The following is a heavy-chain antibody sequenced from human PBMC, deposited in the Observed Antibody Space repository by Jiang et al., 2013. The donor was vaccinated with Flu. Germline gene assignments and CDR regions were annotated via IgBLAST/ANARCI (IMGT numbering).Heavy chain of an antibody. Sequence: LGQGTLSGWEVINPSGGSXSYAQKFQGRVTMTRDTSTSTVYMELSSLRSEDTAVYYCARVGGVIVDYWGQGTLVTVSS. D-gene: IGHD2-21*01. CDR3: ARVGGVIVDY. V-gene: IGHV1-46*01. J-gene: IGHJ4*02. CDR2: INPSGGSX.